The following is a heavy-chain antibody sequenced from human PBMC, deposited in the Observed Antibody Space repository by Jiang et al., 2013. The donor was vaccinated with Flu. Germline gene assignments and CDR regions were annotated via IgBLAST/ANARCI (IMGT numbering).Heavy chain of an antibody. Sequence: LLKPSETLSLTCTVSGGSISSSSYYWGWIRQPPGKGLEWIGSIYYSGSTYYNPSLKSRVTISVDTSKNQFSLKLSSVTAADTAVYYCARGGIGSIAVAGTGEFDYWGQGTLVTVSS. V-gene: IGHV4-39*07. CDR2: IYYSGST. J-gene: IGHJ4*02. CDR3: ARGGIGSIAVAGTGEFDY. D-gene: IGHD6-19*01. CDR1: GGSISSSSYY.